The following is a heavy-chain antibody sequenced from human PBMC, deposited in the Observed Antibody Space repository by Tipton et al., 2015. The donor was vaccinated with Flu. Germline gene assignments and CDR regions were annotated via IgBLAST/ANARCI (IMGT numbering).Heavy chain of an antibody. Sequence: LVQSGAEVKVSCKASGYTFTSYGISWVRQAPGQGLEWMGWINAYNGNTNYAQKLQGRVTMTTDTSTSTAYKELMSLRSDDTALYYCARDKQLSLWGQGTMVTVSS. J-gene: IGHJ3*01. D-gene: IGHD6-13*01. V-gene: IGHV1-18*01. CDR2: INAYNGNT. CDR1: GYTFTSYG. CDR3: ARDKQLSL.